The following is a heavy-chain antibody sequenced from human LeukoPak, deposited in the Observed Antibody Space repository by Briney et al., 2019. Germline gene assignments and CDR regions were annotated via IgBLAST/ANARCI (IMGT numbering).Heavy chain of an antibody. CDR1: GFTFSSYW. J-gene: IGHJ4*02. CDR3: ARWYSSGWYRDPFDY. CDR2: IKQDGSEK. V-gene: IGHV3-7*01. D-gene: IGHD6-19*01. Sequence: PGGSLRLSCAASGFTFSSYWMSWVRQAPGKGLEWVANIKQDGSEKYYVDSVKGRFTISRDNAKNSLYLQMNSLRAEDTAVYYCARWYSSGWYRDPFDYWGQGTLVTVSS.